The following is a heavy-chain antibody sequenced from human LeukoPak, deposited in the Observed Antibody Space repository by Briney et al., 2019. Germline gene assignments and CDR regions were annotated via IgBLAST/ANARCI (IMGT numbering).Heavy chain of an antibody. D-gene: IGHD6-13*01. Sequence: PGGSLGLSCAVSGFTFSSYSMNWVRQAPGKGLEWVSSISSSSSYIYYAGSVKGRFTISRDNAKNSLYLQMNSLRAEDTAVYYCARGIAAPIDYWGQGTLVTVSS. CDR1: GFTFSSYS. CDR3: ARGIAAPIDY. CDR2: ISSSSSYI. J-gene: IGHJ4*02. V-gene: IGHV3-21*01.